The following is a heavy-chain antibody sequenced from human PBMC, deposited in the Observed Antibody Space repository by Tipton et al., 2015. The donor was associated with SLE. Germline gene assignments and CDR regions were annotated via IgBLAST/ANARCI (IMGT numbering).Heavy chain of an antibody. CDR2: ISYSGST. CDR1: GGSISSGGYY. D-gene: IGHD3-22*01. CDR3: ARATPSYYYDSSGSFDY. Sequence: TLSLTCTVSGGSISSGGYYWSWLRQHPGKGLEWIGYISYSGSTYYNPSLKSRVTISVDTSKNQFSLKLSSVTAADTAVYYCARATPSYYYDSSGSFDYWGQGTLVTVSS. V-gene: IGHV4-31*03. J-gene: IGHJ4*02.